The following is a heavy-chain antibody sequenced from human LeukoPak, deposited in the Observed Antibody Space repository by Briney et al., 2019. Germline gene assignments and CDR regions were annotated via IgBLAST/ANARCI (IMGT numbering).Heavy chain of an antibody. D-gene: IGHD2-2*01. CDR2: IYYSGST. CDR3: ARHIVVVAAAPDRYYYGMDV. Sequence: ASETLSLTCTVSGGSINNFYWSWIRQPPGKGLEWIGYIYYSGSTKYNPSLKSRVSISVDTSKKQFSLKLSSVTAADTAVYYCARHIVVVAAAPDRYYYGMDVWGQGTTVTVSS. V-gene: IGHV4-59*08. J-gene: IGHJ6*02. CDR1: GGSINNFY.